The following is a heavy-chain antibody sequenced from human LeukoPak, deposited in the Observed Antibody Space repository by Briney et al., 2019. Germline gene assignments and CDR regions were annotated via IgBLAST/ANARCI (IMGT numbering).Heavy chain of an antibody. CDR1: GGTFSSYA. Sequence: SVKVSCKASGGTFSSYAISWVRQAPGQGLEWMGGIIPIFGTANYAQKFQGRVTITADESTRTAYMELSSLRSEDTAVYYCARGVSAVTQNPFQHWGQGTLVTVSS. CDR2: IIPIFGTA. V-gene: IGHV1-69*13. D-gene: IGHD4-17*01. CDR3: ARGVSAVTQNPFQH. J-gene: IGHJ1*01.